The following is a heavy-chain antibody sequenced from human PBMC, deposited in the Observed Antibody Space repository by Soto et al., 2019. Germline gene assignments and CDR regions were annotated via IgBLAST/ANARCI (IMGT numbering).Heavy chain of an antibody. CDR2: INHSGRV. D-gene: IGHD3-22*01. CDR1: GGYCSGHS. V-gene: IGHV4-34*01. Sequence: QVQLQQWGAGLLKPSETLSLTCAVYGGYCSGHSWTWIRQSPGKGLEWMGDINHSGRVNYRPSLKSRVTISLDTSKNQFSLTLSAVTAADTAMYYCSTRTYDTNGYYRFDPWGQGTLVTVSS. CDR3: STRTYDTNGYYRFDP. J-gene: IGHJ5*01.